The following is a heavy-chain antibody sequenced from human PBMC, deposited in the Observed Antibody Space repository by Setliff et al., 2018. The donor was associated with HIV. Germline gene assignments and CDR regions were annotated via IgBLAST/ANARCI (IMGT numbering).Heavy chain of an antibody. Sequence: GGSLRLSCAASGFTLSRHSMNWVRQAPGKGLEWVSYISSDTDTIYYRDSVKGRFTISRDNANNSLFLQMNSLTAEDTAIYCCARARRVIGAVAEDLWLDPWGQGTLVTVSS. V-gene: IGHV3-48*01. CDR1: GFTLSRHS. CDR3: ARARRVIGAVAEDLWLDP. D-gene: IGHD6-19*01. J-gene: IGHJ5*02. CDR2: ISSDTDTI.